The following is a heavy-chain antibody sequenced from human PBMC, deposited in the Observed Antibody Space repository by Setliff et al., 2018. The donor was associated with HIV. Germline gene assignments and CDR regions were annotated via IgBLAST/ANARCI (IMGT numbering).Heavy chain of an antibody. CDR1: GGSISGHY. CDR2: MFSSGSA. J-gene: IGHJ4*02. D-gene: IGHD3-22*01. V-gene: IGHV4-59*11. Sequence: SETLSLTCSVSGGSISGHYWGWVRQPPGKGLEWIGYMFSSGSAQYNSSLQSRVSMPADTSKNQFSLRLTSVTVADTAVYFCVRVFYDATDYYAPLFDYWGREPWSPSPQ. CDR3: VRVFYDATDYYAPLFDY.